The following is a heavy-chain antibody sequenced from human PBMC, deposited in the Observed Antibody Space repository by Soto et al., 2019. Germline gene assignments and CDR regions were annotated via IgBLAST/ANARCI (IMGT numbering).Heavy chain of an antibody. Sequence: QVQLVQSGAEVKKPESSVKVSCKASGGIFNSFAISWVRQAPGQGLEWMGGILPVFGTPSNSPNFQGRITITADRSTTTAYMELSSLRFEDTAVYFCARSAAAGLEGSVDVWGQGTRVTVSS. CDR1: GGIFNSFA. V-gene: IGHV1-69*06. D-gene: IGHD6-13*01. CDR2: ILPVFGTP. J-gene: IGHJ6*02. CDR3: ARSAAAGLEGSVDV.